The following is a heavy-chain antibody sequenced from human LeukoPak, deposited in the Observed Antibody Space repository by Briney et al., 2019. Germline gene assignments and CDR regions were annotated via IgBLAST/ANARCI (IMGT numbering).Heavy chain of an antibody. D-gene: IGHD1-1*01. J-gene: IGHJ6*02. CDR2: IKEDGSEK. Sequence: GVSLRLSCAASRFTVNNNYMSWVRQAPGQGLVWVADIKEDGSEKDYVDSVKGRFTISRDNAKNSLYLQMNSLRAEDTAVYYCATYTNWVAGDVWGQGTSVSVSS. V-gene: IGHV3-7*01. CDR1: RFTVNNNY. CDR3: ATYTNWVAGDV.